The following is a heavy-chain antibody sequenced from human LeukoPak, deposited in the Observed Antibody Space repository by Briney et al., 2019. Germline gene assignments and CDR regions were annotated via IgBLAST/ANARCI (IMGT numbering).Heavy chain of an antibody. CDR3: ARVAAEVVGVPGAIGFGWLRRDYYYMDV. CDR2: IYYSGST. Sequence: PSETLSLTCSVSDDSITMYYWSWIRQPPGKGLEWIGYIYYSGSTNYNPSLKSRVTISVDTSKNQFSLKLNSVTAADTAVYYCARVAAEVVGVPGAIGFGWLRRDYYYMDVWGKGTTVIVSS. D-gene: IGHD2-2*02. J-gene: IGHJ6*03. V-gene: IGHV4-59*01. CDR1: DDSITMYY.